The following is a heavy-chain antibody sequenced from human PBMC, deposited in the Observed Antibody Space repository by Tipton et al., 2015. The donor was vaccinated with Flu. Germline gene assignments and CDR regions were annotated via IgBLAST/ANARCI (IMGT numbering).Heavy chain of an antibody. CDR3: GKEVGVMGATSSVDY. CDR2: INPNSGGT. J-gene: IGHJ4*02. V-gene: IGHV1-2*02. Sequence: QVQLVQSGAEVKKPGASVKVSCKASGYSFTDYYMHWVRQAPGQGLEWMGWINPNSGGTKFAYKFQGRVAMTRDTSISTAYMELSGLRSDDTAVYYCGKEVGVMGATSSVDYWGQGTLITVSS. D-gene: IGHD1-26*01. CDR1: GYSFTDYY.